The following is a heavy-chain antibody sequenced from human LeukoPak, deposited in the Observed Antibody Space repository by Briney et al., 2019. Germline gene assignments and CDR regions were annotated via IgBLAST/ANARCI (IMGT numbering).Heavy chain of an antibody. D-gene: IGHD2-21*02. CDR1: GYTFTSYD. J-gene: IGHJ3*02. CDR2: MNPNSGNT. Sequence: ASVKVSCKASGYTFTSYDINWVRQATGQGLEWMGWMNPNSGNTGYAQKFQGRVTITRNTSISTAYMELGSLRSEDTAVYYCARPLTYCGGDCYSRHLDAFDIWGQGTMVTVSS. V-gene: IGHV1-8*03. CDR3: ARPLTYCGGDCYSRHLDAFDI.